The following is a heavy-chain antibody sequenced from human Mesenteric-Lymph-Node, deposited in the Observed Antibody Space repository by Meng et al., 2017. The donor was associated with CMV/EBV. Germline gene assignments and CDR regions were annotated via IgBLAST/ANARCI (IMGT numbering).Heavy chain of an antibody. CDR2: IGTSGTTK. CDR1: GFTFTNYE. Sequence: GGSLRLSCAASGFTFTNYEMNWVRQAPGKGLEWVSYIGTSGTTKYYGDSVKGRFTISRDNAENSVYLQMNSLRGEDTAIYYCVRGGGPRWWPDYWGQGTLVTVSS. CDR3: VRGGGPRWWPDY. J-gene: IGHJ4*02. D-gene: IGHD2-15*01. V-gene: IGHV3-48*03.